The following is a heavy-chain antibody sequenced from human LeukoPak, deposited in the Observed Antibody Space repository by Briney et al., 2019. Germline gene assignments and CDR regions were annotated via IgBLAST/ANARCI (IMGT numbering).Heavy chain of an antibody. CDR1: GYTFTSYY. J-gene: IGHJ3*02. V-gene: IGHV1-46*01. D-gene: IGHD2-15*01. CDR2: INPSGGST. CDR3: ARGVVVAATPYAFDI. Sequence: ASVKVSCKASGYTFTSYYMHWVRQAPGQGLEWMAIINPSGGSTSYAQTFQGRVTMTRDTSTSTVYIELSSLRSEDTAVYYCARGVVVAATPYAFDIWGQGTMVTVSS.